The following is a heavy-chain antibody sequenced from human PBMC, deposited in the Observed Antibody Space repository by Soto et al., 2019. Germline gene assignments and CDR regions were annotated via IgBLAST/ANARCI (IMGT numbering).Heavy chain of an antibody. V-gene: IGHV3-23*01. CDR3: AKDISGYPQFYFDY. CDR1: GFTFSTYA. J-gene: IGHJ4*02. CDR2: ISGSGGST. Sequence: PGGSLRLSCAASGFTFSTYALNWVRQAPGRGLEWVSGISGSGGSTYYADSVKGRFTISRDNSKNTLHLQMSSLGAEDTAVYYCAKDISGYPQFYFDYWGPGTLVTVSS. D-gene: IGHD3-22*01.